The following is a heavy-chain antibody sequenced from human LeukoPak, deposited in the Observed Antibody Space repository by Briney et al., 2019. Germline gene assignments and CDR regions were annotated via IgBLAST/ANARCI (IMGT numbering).Heavy chain of an antibody. CDR2: ISSSGDIT. CDR3: AREAVVVPAAIRPNWFDP. J-gene: IGHJ5*02. V-gene: IGHV3-23*01. Sequence: PGGSLRLSCAASKFTFDNYAMSRVRQAPGKGLEWVSSISSSGDITFYADSVKGRFTISRDNSNYALYLQMNSLRAEDTAVYYCAREAVVVPAAIRPNWFDPWGQGTLVTVSS. CDR1: KFTFDNYA. D-gene: IGHD2-2*01.